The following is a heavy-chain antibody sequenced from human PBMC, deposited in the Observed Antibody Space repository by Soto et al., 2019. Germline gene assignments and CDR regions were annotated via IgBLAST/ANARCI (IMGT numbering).Heavy chain of an antibody. CDR2: MQPSSGRT. J-gene: IGHJ4*02. CDR1: GYSLTSLD. CDR3: ARGVTAGVDY. D-gene: IGHD1-26*01. V-gene: IGHV1-8*01. Sequence: ASVKVSCKASGYSLTSLDINWVRQTTGQGLEWMGWMQPSSGRTGYAQKFQGRVTMTRDTSINTAYMELSSLTSDDTAFYYCARGVTAGVDYWGQGXLVTVYS.